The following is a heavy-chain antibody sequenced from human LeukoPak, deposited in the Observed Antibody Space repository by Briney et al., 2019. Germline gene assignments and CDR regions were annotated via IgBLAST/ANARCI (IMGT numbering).Heavy chain of an antibody. J-gene: IGHJ5*02. D-gene: IGHD2-15*01. CDR1: GGTFSSYA. V-gene: IGHV1-69*05. CDR2: IIPIFGTA. CDR3: ARAATELTDNNWFDP. Sequence: SVKVSCKASGGTFSSYAISWVRQAPGQGLEWMGGIIPIFGTANYAQKFQGGVTITTDESTSTAYMELSSLRSEDTAVYYCARAATELTDNNWFDPWGQGTLVTVSS.